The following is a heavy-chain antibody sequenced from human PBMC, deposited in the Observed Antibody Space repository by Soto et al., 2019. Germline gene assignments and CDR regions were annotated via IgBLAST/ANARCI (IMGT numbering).Heavy chain of an antibody. CDR1: SGSISSRNW. D-gene: IGHD4-17*01. J-gene: IGHJ6*03. CDR3: ARGNYGDYAHYYYYMDV. Sequence: QVQLQESGPGLVKPSGTLSLTCAVSSGSISSRNWWSWVRQPPGKGLEWIGEIYHSGSTNYNPSLKSRVTISVDKSKNQFSLKLSSVTAADTAVYYCARGNYGDYAHYYYYMDVWGKGTTVTVSS. CDR2: IYHSGST. V-gene: IGHV4-4*02.